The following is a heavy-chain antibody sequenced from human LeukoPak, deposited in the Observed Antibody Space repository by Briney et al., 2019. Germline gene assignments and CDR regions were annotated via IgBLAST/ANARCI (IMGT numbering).Heavy chain of an antibody. CDR3: ARSLAVAAYFDD. D-gene: IGHD6-19*01. CDR1: GFTFSIYA. J-gene: IGHJ4*02. V-gene: IGHV3-48*02. Sequence: GGSLRLSCAASGFTFSIYAMNWVRQAPGKGLEWVSYITSTSSTIYYADSVKGRFTISRDNAKNSLHLQMNSLRDEDTAVYYCARSLAVAAYFDDWGQGTLVTVSS. CDR2: ITSTSSTI.